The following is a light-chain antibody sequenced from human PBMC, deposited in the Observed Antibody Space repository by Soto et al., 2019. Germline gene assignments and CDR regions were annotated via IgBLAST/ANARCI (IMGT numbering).Light chain of an antibody. CDR3: AAWDDSLYX. V-gene: IGLV1-44*01. Sequence: QSVLTQPPSASGTPGQRVTISCSGSSSNIGSNTVNWYQQPPGTAPKLLIYSNNQRPSGVPDRFSGSKSGTSASLAISGLQSEGEADYYCAAWDDSLYXFGNGNRSPS. CDR2: SNN. J-gene: IGLJ1*01. CDR1: SSNIGSNT.